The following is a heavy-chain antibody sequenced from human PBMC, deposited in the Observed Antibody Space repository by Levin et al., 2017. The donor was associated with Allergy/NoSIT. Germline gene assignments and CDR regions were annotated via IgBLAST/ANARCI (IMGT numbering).Heavy chain of an antibody. CDR1: GFTFSNAW. J-gene: IGHJ4*02. D-gene: IGHD3-9*01. V-gene: IGHV3-15*01. Sequence: GGSLRLSCAASGFTFSNAWMSWVRQAPGKGLEWVGRIKSKTDGGTTDYAAPVKGRFTISRDDSKNTLYLQMNSLKTEDTAVYYCTTDPPPIRYFDWQRVDYWGQGTLVTVSS. CDR2: IKSKTDGGTT. CDR3: TTDPPPIRYFDWQRVDY.